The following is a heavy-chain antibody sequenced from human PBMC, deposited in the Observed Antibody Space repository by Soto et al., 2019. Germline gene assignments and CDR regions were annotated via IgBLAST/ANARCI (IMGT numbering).Heavy chain of an antibody. D-gene: IGHD3-16*01. CDR2: IRRGGDRA. Sequence: EVQLLESGGGLVQPGGSLRLSCVGSGFTFINYAMNWVRHTPGKGLEWVSTIRRGGDRAFDADTVKGRFTISRDNSKNTVNLQMNSLRADDTAVYYCARKVLGSTSRPDWWYFDLWGRGTLVTVSS. V-gene: IGHV3-23*01. CDR1: GFTFINYA. J-gene: IGHJ2*01. CDR3: ARKVLGSTSRPDWWYFDL.